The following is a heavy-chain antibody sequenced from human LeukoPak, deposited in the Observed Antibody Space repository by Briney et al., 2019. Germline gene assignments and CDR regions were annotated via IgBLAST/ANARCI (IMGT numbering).Heavy chain of an antibody. V-gene: IGHV3-30*04. J-gene: IGHJ4*02. CDR2: ISYDGSNK. D-gene: IGHD6-6*01. CDR3: ARDIIAAAFDY. CDR1: GFTFSSYA. Sequence: GGSLRLSCAASGFTFSSYAMHWVRQAPGKGLGWVAVISYDGSNKYYADSVKGRFTISRDNAKNSLYLQMNSLRAEDTAVYYCARDIIAAAFDYWGQGTLVTVSS.